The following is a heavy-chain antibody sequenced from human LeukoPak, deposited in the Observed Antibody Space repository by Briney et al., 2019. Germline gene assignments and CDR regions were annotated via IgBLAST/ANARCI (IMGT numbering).Heavy chain of an antibody. D-gene: IGHD3-10*01. V-gene: IGHV3-13*04. CDR2: IDTAGGT. CDR1: GFTFSSYD. J-gene: IGHJ3*02. Sequence: ASLTLSCAASGFTFSSYDMHWVRRGPGKGLEWVSGIDTAGGTYYAGSVKGRFTISRENAKNSFYLQMNSLRAGDTAVYFCTRRMRGLGSYSDAFDIWGQ. CDR3: TRRMRGLGSYSDAFDI.